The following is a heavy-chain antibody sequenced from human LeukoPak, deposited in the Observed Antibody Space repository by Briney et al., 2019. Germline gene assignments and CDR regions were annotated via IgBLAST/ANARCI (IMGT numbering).Heavy chain of an antibody. CDR3: AKERAVVPRGGMDV. J-gene: IGHJ6*02. CDR2: ISGSGDNT. V-gene: IGHV3-23*01. D-gene: IGHD2-2*01. CDR1: GFTFTSYA. Sequence: GGSLRLSCAASGFTFTSYAMSWVRQAPGKGLEWVSGISGSGDNTCYADSVKGRFTISSDNSKNTLYLQMNGLRAEDTAVYYCAKERAVVPRGGMDVWGQGTTVFVSS.